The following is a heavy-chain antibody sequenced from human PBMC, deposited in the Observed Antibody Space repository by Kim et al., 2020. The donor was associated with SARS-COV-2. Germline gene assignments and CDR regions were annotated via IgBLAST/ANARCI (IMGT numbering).Heavy chain of an antibody. V-gene: IGHV1-69*13. D-gene: IGHD6-19*01. J-gene: IGHJ4*02. CDR3: ARGGIAVYYFDY. Sequence: SVKVSCKASGGTFSSYAISWVRQAPGQGLEWMGGIIPIFGTANYAQKFQGRVTITADESTSTAYMELSSLRSEDTAVYYCARGGIAVYYFDYWGQGTLVTVSS. CDR2: IIPIFGTA. CDR1: GGTFSSYA.